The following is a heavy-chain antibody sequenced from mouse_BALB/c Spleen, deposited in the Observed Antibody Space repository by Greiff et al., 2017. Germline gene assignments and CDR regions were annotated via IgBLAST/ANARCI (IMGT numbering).Heavy chain of an antibody. Sequence: EVKLEESGGGLVKLGGSLKLSCAASGFTFSSYYMSWVRQTPEKRLELVAAINSNGGSTYYPDTVKGRFSISRDNAKNTLYLQMSSLKSEDTALYYCARHTNYGYYFDYWGQGTTLTVSS. J-gene: IGHJ2*01. CDR1: GFTFSSYY. D-gene: IGHD1-2*01. CDR2: INSNGGST. V-gene: IGHV5-6-2*01. CDR3: ARHTNYGYYFDY.